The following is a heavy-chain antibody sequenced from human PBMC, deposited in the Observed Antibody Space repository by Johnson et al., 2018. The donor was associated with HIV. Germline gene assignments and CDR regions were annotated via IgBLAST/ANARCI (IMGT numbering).Heavy chain of an antibody. CDR3: ARVRTAAGFDAFDI. D-gene: IGHD6-13*01. CDR2: LWYDGTTA. V-gene: IGHV3-33*01. J-gene: IGHJ3*02. Sequence: QMLLVESGGDMVQPGRSLRLSCAASGFNFNIYGMHWVRQAPGKGLEWVAILWYDGTTAFYADSVKGRFTISRDNSKNTLYLQMNSLRAEATALYYCARVRTAAGFDAFDIWGQGTMVTVSS. CDR1: GFNFNIYG.